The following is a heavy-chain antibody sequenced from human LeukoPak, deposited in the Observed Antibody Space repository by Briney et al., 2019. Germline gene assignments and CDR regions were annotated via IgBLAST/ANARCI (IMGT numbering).Heavy chain of an antibody. V-gene: IGHV4-61*08. CDR2: IYYSGST. D-gene: IGHD6-13*01. CDR1: GGSISSSDYY. CDR3: ARAGYGSTWFQN. Sequence: PSETLSLTCTVSGGSISSSDYYWSWIRQPPGRGLEWIGSIYYSGSTNYNPSLKSRLTISVGTSKNQFSLKLSSVTTADTAVYFCARAGYGSTWFQNWGQGTLVTVSS. J-gene: IGHJ1*01.